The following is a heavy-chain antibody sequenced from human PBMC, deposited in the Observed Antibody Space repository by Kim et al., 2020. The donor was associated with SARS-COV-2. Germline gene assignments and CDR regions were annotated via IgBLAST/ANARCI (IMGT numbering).Heavy chain of an antibody. J-gene: IGHJ4*02. CDR1: GFTFDDYA. Sequence: GGSLRLSCAASGFTFDDYAMHWVRQAPGKGLEWVSGISWNSGSIGYADSVKGRFTISRDNAKNSLYLQMNSLSAEDTALYYCAKDRGKWQQLVSGLFDYWGQGTLVTVSS. D-gene: IGHD6-13*01. V-gene: IGHV3-9*01. CDR2: ISWNSGSI. CDR3: AKDRGKWQQLVSGLFDY.